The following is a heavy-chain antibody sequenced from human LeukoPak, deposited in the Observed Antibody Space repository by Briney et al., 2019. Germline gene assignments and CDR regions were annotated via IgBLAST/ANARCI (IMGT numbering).Heavy chain of an antibody. CDR2: MNPNSGNT. J-gene: IGHJ3*02. CDR3: ARSMATVTRIASFDI. Sequence: ASVTVSCKASGYTFTSYDINWVRQATGQGLEWMGWMNPNSGNTGYAQKFQGRVTITSNASISTDYMELRSLRSEYTAVYYCARSMATVTRIASFDIWGQGTMVTVSS. CDR1: GYTFTSYD. V-gene: IGHV1-8*03. D-gene: IGHD4-17*01.